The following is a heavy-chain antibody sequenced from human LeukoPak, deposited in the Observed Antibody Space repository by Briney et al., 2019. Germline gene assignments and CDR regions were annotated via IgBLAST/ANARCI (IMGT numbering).Heavy chain of an antibody. CDR3: ARGSGDAFDI. J-gene: IGHJ3*02. CDR1: GGSISSYY. V-gene: IGHV4-59*12. Sequence: SETLSLTCTVSGGSISSYYWSWIPHPPGKGLERIGYIYYSGSTNYNPSLTSRVTISVDTSKNQFSLKLSSVTAADTAVYYCARGSGDAFDIWGQGTMVTVSS. CDR2: IYYSGST.